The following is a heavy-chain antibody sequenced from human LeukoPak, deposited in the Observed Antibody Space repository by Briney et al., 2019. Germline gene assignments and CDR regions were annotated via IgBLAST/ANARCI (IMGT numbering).Heavy chain of an antibody. Sequence: GGSLRLSCAASGFTFSSYGMHWVRQAPGKGLEWVAVIWYDGSNKYYADSVKGRFTISRDNSKNTLYLQMNSLRAEGTAVYYCARAQDYYGSGSATEGFDYWGQGTLVTVSS. J-gene: IGHJ4*02. D-gene: IGHD3-10*01. CDR3: ARAQDYYGSGSATEGFDY. CDR1: GFTFSSYG. CDR2: IWYDGSNK. V-gene: IGHV3-33*08.